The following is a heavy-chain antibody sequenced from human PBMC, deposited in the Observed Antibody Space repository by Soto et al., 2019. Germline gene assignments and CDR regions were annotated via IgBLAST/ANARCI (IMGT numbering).Heavy chain of an antibody. CDR2: INPNSGGT. J-gene: IGHJ6*02. CDR1: GYTFTGYY. CDR3: ARVRSLVRYYYYGMDV. D-gene: IGHD6-13*01. V-gene: IGHV1-2*02. Sequence: GASVKVSCKASGYTFTGYYMHWVRQAPGQGLEWMGWINPNSGGTNYAQKFQGRVTMTRDTSISTAYMELSRLRSDDTAVYYCARVRSLVRYYYYGMDVCGQGPTVTVSS.